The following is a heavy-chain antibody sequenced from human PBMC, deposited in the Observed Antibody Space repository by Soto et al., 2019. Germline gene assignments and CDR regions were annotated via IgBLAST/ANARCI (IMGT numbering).Heavy chain of an antibody. Sequence: ASVKVSCKASGGTFSSYAISWVRQAPGQGLEWMGGIIPIFGTANYAQKFQGRVTITADKSTSTAYMELSSLRSEDTAVYYCARKAAVAGTSDFDYWGQGTLVTVSS. CDR1: GGTFSSYA. V-gene: IGHV1-69*06. D-gene: IGHD6-19*01. CDR2: IIPIFGTA. CDR3: ARKAAVAGTSDFDY. J-gene: IGHJ4*02.